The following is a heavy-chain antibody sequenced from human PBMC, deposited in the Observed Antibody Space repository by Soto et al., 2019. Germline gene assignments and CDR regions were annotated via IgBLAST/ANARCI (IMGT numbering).Heavy chain of an antibody. V-gene: IGHV4-59*08. J-gene: IGHJ6*02. Sequence: QVQVQQSGPGLVKPSETLSLTCTVSSGPSRSHNWGWIRQPPGRGLEWIGYVYYTGDTSYNPSLKSPVTLSADTSTNHISLTLRSVTAADTAVYYCVRQGIDYLHGLVDVWGQGTTVSVSS. D-gene: IGHD5-12*01. CDR1: SGPSRSHN. CDR2: VYYTGDT. CDR3: VRQGIDYLHGLVDV.